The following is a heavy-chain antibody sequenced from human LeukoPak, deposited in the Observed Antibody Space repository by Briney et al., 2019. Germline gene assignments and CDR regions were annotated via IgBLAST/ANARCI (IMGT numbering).Heavy chain of an antibody. Sequence: PSETLSLTCTVSGGSITSSTYFWGWIRQPPGKGLEWIGSISYSGTTSYNPSLTSRVTVSVDTSNNQFSLKLSSVTAADTAIYYCASRGYSHNSGAFDFWGQGTLVTVSS. J-gene: IGHJ3*01. CDR3: ASRGYSHNSGAFDF. V-gene: IGHV4-39*01. D-gene: IGHD4-11*01. CDR1: GGSITSSTYF. CDR2: ISYSGTT.